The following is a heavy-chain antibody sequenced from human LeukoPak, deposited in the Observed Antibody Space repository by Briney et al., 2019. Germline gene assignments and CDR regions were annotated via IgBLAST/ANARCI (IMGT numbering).Heavy chain of an antibody. V-gene: IGHV3-23*01. Sequence: GGSLRLSCAASGFTFSSYSMNWVRQAPGKGLEWVSSISTGGETYYADSVRGRFTISRSNFKETLYLQMNGLRAEDTARYFCAKRVTVNTKYFDSWGQGTLVTVS. CDR2: ISTGGET. CDR1: GFTFSSYS. CDR3: AKRVTVNTKYFDS. D-gene: IGHD4-17*01. J-gene: IGHJ4*02.